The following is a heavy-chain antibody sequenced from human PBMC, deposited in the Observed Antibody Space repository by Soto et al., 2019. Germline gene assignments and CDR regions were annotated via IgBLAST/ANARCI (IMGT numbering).Heavy chain of an antibody. CDR3: ARTDSSGWSTRYGMDG. CDR1: GFTFSNHA. Sequence: EVQLLESGGGSVQPGGYLRLSCAASGFTFSNHAMAWLRQVPGKGLEWVSGISGGGGDTYHADDGRGRFTIHRDNSKNTLYLQMNRLRAEDAGVYYGARTDSSGWSTRYGMDGWGQGTTVTVS. V-gene: IGHV3-23*01. D-gene: IGHD6-19*01. CDR2: ISGGGGDT. J-gene: IGHJ6*02.